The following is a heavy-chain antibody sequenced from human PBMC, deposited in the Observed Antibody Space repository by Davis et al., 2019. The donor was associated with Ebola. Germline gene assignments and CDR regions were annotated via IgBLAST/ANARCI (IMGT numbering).Heavy chain of an antibody. V-gene: IGHV4-34*01. J-gene: IGHJ6*02. CDR1: GFTFSGSA. CDR2: INHSGGT. CDR3: ARGWSLRDYYAMDV. D-gene: IGHD2-8*02. Sequence: GSLRLSCAASGFTFSGSAMHWVRQASGKGLEWIGEINHSGGTNYSPSLKSRVTVSVDTSKNHFSLKLSSVTAADTAVYYCARGWSLRDYYAMDVWGQGTTVTVSS.